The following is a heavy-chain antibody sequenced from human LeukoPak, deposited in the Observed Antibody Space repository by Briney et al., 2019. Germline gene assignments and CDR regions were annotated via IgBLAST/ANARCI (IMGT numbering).Heavy chain of an antibody. Sequence: GGSLRLSCAASGFTFSSYAMSWVRQAPGKGLEWVSAISGSGGSTYYADSVKGRFTISRDNSKNTLYLQMNSLSAEDTAVYYCAKDDGWIQLWLDAFDIWGQGTMVTVSS. V-gene: IGHV3-23*01. J-gene: IGHJ3*02. CDR1: GFTFSSYA. CDR2: ISGSGGST. D-gene: IGHD5-18*01. CDR3: AKDDGWIQLWLDAFDI.